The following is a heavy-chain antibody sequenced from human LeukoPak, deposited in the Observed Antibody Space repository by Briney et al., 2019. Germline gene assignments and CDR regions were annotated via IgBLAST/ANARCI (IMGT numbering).Heavy chain of an antibody. Sequence: PSETLSLTCAVYGGSISGYYWSWIRQPPGKGLEWIGEINHSGSTNYNPSLKSRVTISVDTSKNQFSLKLSSVTAADTAVYYCARGRGSYPALYYYYYYMDVWGKGTTVTVSS. J-gene: IGHJ6*03. D-gene: IGHD1-26*01. CDR2: INHSGST. CDR1: GGSISGYY. CDR3: ARGRGSYPALYYYYYYMDV. V-gene: IGHV4-34*01.